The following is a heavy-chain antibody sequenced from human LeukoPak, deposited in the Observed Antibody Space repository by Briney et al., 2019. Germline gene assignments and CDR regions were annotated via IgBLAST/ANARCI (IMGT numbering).Heavy chain of an antibody. V-gene: IGHV3-7*01. CDR3: ARRSQPDYYYYYMDV. CDR1: GFTFSSYW. CDR2: IKQDGSEK. Sequence: SGGSLRLSCAASGFTFSSYWMSWVRQAPGKGLEWVANIKQDGSEKYYVDSVKGRFTISRDSAKNSLYLQMNSLRAEDTAVYYCARRSQPDYYYYYMDVWGKGTTVTVSS. J-gene: IGHJ6*03.